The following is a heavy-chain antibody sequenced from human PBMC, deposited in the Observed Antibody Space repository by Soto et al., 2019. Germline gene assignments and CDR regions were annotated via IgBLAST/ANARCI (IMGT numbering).Heavy chain of an antibody. Sequence: PSQTPSLTCAISGDSVSTNRAAWNWIRLSPSRGLEWLGRTYFRSKWYSEYEVSVKSRITIMADASKNQFSLQLNSVTPEDTAVYFCARESTYNWNFDYYYGMDVWGQGTTVTVSS. J-gene: IGHJ6*02. CDR2: TYFRSKWYS. V-gene: IGHV6-1*01. CDR1: GDSVSTNRAA. D-gene: IGHD1-7*01. CDR3: ARESTYNWNFDYYYGMDV.